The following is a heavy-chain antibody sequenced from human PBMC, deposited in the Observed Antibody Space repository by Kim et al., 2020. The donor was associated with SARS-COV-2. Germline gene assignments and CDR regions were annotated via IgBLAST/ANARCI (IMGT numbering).Heavy chain of an antibody. J-gene: IGHJ4*01. CDR3: ANTQAWQCLVPPYFDS. V-gene: IGHV4-59*08. CDR2: IYYTGNT. D-gene: IGHD6-19*01. CDR1: GDSISSYY. Sequence: SETLSLTCAVSGDSISSYYWSWIRQSPGKGLEWIGYIYYTGNTKYNPSLKSLVTISQDVSKNEFSLRLSSVTAADTAMYYCANTQAWQCLVPPYFDSWG.